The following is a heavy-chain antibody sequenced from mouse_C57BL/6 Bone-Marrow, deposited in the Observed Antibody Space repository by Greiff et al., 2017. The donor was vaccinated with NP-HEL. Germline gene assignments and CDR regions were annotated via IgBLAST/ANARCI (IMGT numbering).Heavy chain of an antibody. V-gene: IGHV5-6*01. Sequence: EVQGVESGGDLVKPGGSLKLSCAASGFTFSSYGMSWVRRTPDKRLEWVATISSGGSYTYYPDSVKGRFPISRDNAKNTLYLQMSSLKSEDTAMYYCARHPILYGSSYWYFDVWGTGTTVTVSS. CDR2: ISSGGSYT. J-gene: IGHJ1*03. CDR3: ARHPILYGSSYWYFDV. CDR1: GFTFSSYG. D-gene: IGHD1-1*01.